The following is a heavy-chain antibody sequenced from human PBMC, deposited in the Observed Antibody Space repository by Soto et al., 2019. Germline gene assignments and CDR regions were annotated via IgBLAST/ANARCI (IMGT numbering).Heavy chain of an antibody. J-gene: IGHJ4*02. Sequence: GASVKVSCKASGYTFTSYGISWVRQAPGQGLDWMGWISAYNGNTNYAQKLQGRVTMTTDTSTSTAYMELRSLRSDDTAVYYCARDVRSRYDFWSGKGLWDYWGQGTLVTVSS. D-gene: IGHD3-3*01. CDR1: GYTFTSYG. CDR2: ISAYNGNT. CDR3: ARDVRSRYDFWSGKGLWDY. V-gene: IGHV1-18*01.